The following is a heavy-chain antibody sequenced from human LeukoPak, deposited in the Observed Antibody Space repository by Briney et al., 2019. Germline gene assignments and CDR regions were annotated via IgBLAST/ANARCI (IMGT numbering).Heavy chain of an antibody. J-gene: IGHJ4*02. Sequence: ASVKVSCKASGYTFTSYGISWVRQAPGQGLEWMGWISAYNGNTNYAQKLQGRVTMTTDTSTSTAYMELRSLRSDDTAVNYCARDGPRFHIVVVPAVDYWGQGTLVTVSS. CDR2: ISAYNGNT. V-gene: IGHV1-18*01. D-gene: IGHD2-2*01. CDR3: ARDGPRFHIVVVPAVDY. CDR1: GYTFTSYG.